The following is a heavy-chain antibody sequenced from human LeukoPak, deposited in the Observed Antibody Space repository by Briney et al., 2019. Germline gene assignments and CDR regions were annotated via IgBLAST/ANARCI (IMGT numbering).Heavy chain of an antibody. V-gene: IGHV1-18*01. CDR3: ARDYYDSSGYYYLDY. CDR2: ISAYNGNT. Sequence: ASVKVSCKASGYTFTSYGISWVRQAPGQGLEWMGWISAYNGNTNYAQKLQGRVTMTTDTSTSTAYMELRSLRSDDTAVYYCARDYYDSSGYYYLDYWGQGTLVTVSP. CDR1: GYTFTSYG. D-gene: IGHD3-22*01. J-gene: IGHJ4*02.